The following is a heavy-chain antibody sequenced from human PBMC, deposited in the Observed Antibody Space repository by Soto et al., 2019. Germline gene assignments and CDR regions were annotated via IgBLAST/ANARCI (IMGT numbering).Heavy chain of an antibody. CDR2: IYYSGST. D-gene: IGHD2-2*03. J-gene: IGHJ4*02. CDR1: VGSISSSSYY. CDR3: ARHGGAGVDIVVVPAALTFDY. Sequence: SETLSLTCTVSVGSISSSSYYLRWIRQPPGKELEWIGSIYYSGSTYYNQSLKSRVTISVDTSKNQYSMKLSSVTVADTAVFYCARHGGAGVDIVVVPAALTFDYWGQGTLVTVS. V-gene: IGHV4-39*01.